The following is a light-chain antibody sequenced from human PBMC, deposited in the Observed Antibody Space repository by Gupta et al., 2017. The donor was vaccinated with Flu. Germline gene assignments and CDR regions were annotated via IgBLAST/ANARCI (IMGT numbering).Light chain of an antibody. CDR2: DIS. V-gene: IGKV3-11*01. CDR1: QSVSDY. Sequence: EIVLTQSPATLSLSPGERATLSCRASQSVSDYFAWYQQKPGQAPRLLIYDISNRATGIPARFSGSGSGTDFTLTISRLESEDFAVYYCQQRSNWVSTFGQGTRLEMK. CDR3: QQRSNWVST. J-gene: IGKJ5*01.